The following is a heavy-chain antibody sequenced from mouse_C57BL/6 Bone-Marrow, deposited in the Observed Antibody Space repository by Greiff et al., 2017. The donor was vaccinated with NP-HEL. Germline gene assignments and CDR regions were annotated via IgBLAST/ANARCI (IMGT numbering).Heavy chain of an antibody. Sequence: QVQLQQPGAELVKPGASVKLSCKASGYTFTSYWMHWVKQRPGQGLEWIGMIHPNSGSTNYNEKFKSKATLTVDKSSSTAYMQLSSLTSKDSAVYYCARYDLIYYDYDEDWYFDVWGTGTTVTVSS. J-gene: IGHJ1*03. D-gene: IGHD2-4*01. CDR1: GYTFTSYW. CDR3: ARYDLIYYDYDEDWYFDV. CDR2: IHPNSGST. V-gene: IGHV1-64*01.